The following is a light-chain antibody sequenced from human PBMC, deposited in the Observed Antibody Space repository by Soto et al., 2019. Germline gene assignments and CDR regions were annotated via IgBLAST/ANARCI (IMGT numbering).Light chain of an antibody. J-gene: IGLJ7*01. CDR1: SSNIGSNT. CDR2: NNN. Sequence: QSVLTQPPSASGTPGQRVTISCSGSSSNIGSNTVNWYQQFPGTAPKLLIYNNNQRPSVVPDRFSGSKSGTSASLAISGLQSEDEAVYYCAAWDDSLIGAVFGGGTQLTVL. V-gene: IGLV1-44*01. CDR3: AAWDDSLIGAV.